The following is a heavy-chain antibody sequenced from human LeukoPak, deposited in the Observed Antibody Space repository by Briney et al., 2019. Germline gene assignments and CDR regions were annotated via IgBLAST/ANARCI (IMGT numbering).Heavy chain of an antibody. CDR3: ARRGPHSRSWYLPYY. D-gene: IGHD6-13*01. Sequence: GESLRISCKGSGYSFTSYWIGWVRQMPGKGLEWMGIIYPGDSDTRYSPSFQGQVTISADKSISTAYLQWSSLKASDTAMYYCARRGPHSRSWYLPYYWGQGTLVTVSS. CDR2: IYPGDSDT. J-gene: IGHJ4*02. CDR1: GYSFTSYW. V-gene: IGHV5-51*01.